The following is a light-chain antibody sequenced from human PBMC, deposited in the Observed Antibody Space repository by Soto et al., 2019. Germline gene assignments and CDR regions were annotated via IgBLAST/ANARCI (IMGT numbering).Light chain of an antibody. CDR3: SSYTTTTTLI. V-gene: IGLV2-14*03. Sequence: SALTQPASVSGSPGQSITLSCTGTSSDIGGYHYVSWYQQHPGKAPKLMIYDVSYRPSGVSNRFSGSKSGNTASLTISGLQAEDEADYYCSSYTTTTTLIFGGGTKVTVL. CDR1: SSDIGGYHY. CDR2: DVS. J-gene: IGLJ2*01.